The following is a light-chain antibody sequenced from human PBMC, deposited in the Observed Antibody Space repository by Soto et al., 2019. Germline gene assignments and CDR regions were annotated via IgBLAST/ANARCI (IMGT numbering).Light chain of an antibody. CDR2: GAS. Sequence: EIVLTQSPGTLSLSPGERATLSCRASQSVSSNFLAWYQRKPGQAPRLLIYGASSRATGIPDRFSGSGSGTDFTLTISRLDPEDCAVYYCQQYGRSPLTFGGGTKVEIK. V-gene: IGKV3-20*01. J-gene: IGKJ4*01. CDR3: QQYGRSPLT. CDR1: QSVSSNF.